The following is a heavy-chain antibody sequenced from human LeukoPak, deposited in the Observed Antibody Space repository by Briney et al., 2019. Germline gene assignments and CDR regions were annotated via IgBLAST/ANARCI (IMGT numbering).Heavy chain of an antibody. CDR1: GGSISSYY. CDR3: ARGYSGSYGRFDY. CDR2: IYYSGST. J-gene: IGHJ4*02. D-gene: IGHD1-26*01. Sequence: SETLSLTCTVSGGSISSYYWSWIRQPPGKGLEWVGYIYYSGSTSYNPSLKSRVTISVDTSKNQFSLKLSSVTAADTAVYYCARGYSGSYGRFDYWGQGTLVTVSS. V-gene: IGHV4-59*01.